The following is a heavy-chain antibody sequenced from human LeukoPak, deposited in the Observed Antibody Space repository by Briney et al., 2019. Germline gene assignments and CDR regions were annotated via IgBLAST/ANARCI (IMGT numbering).Heavy chain of an antibody. V-gene: IGHV3-48*01. Sequence: GGSLRLSCAASGFTFSSYGMNWVRQAPGRGLEWVSYISNSGTTINYADSVKGRFTISRDNAKKPLYLQMNTLRAEDTAVYYCARGGAARPDYWGQGTLVTVSS. CDR1: GFTFSSYG. J-gene: IGHJ4*02. CDR2: ISNSGTTI. CDR3: ARGGAARPDY. D-gene: IGHD6-6*01.